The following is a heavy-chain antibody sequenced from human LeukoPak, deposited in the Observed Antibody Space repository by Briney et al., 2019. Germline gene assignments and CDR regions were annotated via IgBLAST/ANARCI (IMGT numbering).Heavy chain of an antibody. CDR3: ARDLRGEPDAFDI. J-gene: IGHJ3*02. CDR2: TSWNSGSI. Sequence: PGRSLRLSCAASGFTFDDYAMPWVRQAPGKGLEWVSGTSWNSGSIGYADSVKGRFTISRDNAKNSLYLQMKSLRAEDPGLYYCARDLRGEPDAFDIWGQGTMVTVSS. CDR1: GFTFDDYA. D-gene: IGHD1-14*01. V-gene: IGHV3-9*01.